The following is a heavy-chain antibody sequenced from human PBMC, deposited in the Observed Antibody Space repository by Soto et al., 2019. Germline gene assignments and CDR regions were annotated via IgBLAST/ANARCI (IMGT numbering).Heavy chain of an antibody. D-gene: IGHD2-15*01. J-gene: IGHJ4*02. CDR1: GGSFSDYY. V-gene: IGHV4-34*01. CDR2: INHSGST. CDR3: AGAPGYCSGGSCWGPYYFDY. Sequence: SETLSLTCAVYGGSFSDYYWSWIRQPPGKGLEWIGEINHSGSTNYNPSPKSRVTISVDTSKNQFSLKLSSVTAADTAVYYCAGAPGYCSGGSCWGPYYFDYWGQGTLVTVSS.